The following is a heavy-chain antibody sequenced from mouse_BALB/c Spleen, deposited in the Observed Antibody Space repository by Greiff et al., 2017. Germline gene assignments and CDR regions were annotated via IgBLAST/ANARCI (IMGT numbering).Heavy chain of an antibody. CDR1: GFAFSSYD. D-gene: IGHD2-1*01. J-gene: IGHJ4*01. CDR3: ARDGNGYYYAMDY. CDR2: ISSGGGST. V-gene: IGHV5-12-1*01. Sequence: EVKLVESGGGLVKPGGSLKLSCAASGFAFSSYDMSWVRQTPEKRLEWVAYISSGGGSTYYPGTVKGRFTISRDNAKNTLYLQMSSLKSEDTAMYYCARDGNGYYYAMDYWGQGTSVTVSS.